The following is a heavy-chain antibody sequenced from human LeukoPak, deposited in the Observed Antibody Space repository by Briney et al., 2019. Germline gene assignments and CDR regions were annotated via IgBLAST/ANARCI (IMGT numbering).Heavy chain of an antibody. V-gene: IGHV1-69*05. Sequence: GASVKVSCKASGGTFSSYAISWVRQAPGQGLEWMGGIIPIFGTANYAQKFQGRVTITTDESTSTAYMELSSLRSEDTAVYYCARGDSTYYCDSSGYSGQFDYWGQGTLVTVSS. J-gene: IGHJ4*02. CDR1: GGTFSSYA. D-gene: IGHD3-22*01. CDR3: ARGDSTYYCDSSGYSGQFDY. CDR2: IIPIFGTA.